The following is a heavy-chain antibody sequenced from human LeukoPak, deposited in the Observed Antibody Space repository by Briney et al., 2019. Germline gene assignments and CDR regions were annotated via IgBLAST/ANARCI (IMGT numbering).Heavy chain of an antibody. CDR3: ARLWQPLTWGAVAGRRDLRYYFDY. V-gene: IGHV4-39*01. CDR1: GGSISSSSYY. CDR2: IYYSGST. J-gene: IGHJ4*02. D-gene: IGHD6-19*01. Sequence: SETLSLTCTVSGGSISSSSYYWGWIRQPPGKGLEWIGSIYYSGSTYYNPSLKSRVTISVDTSKNQFSLKLSSVTAADTAVYYCARLWQPLTWGAVAGRRDLRYYFDYWGQGTLVTVSS.